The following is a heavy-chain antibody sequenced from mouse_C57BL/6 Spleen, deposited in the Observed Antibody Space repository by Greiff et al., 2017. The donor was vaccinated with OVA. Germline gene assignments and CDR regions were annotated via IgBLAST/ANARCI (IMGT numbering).Heavy chain of an antibody. CDR2: IYWDDDK. CDR3: ARSRGYDYPDYFDY. V-gene: IGHV8-12*01. J-gene: IGHJ2*01. CDR1: GFSLSTSGMG. D-gene: IGHD2-4*01. Sequence: VKLVESGPGILQSSQTLSLTCSFSGFSLSTSGMGVSWIRQPSGKGLEWLAHIYWDDDKRHNPSLKSRLTISKDTSRNQVFLKITSVDTADTATYYCARSRGYDYPDYFDYWGQGTTLTVSS.